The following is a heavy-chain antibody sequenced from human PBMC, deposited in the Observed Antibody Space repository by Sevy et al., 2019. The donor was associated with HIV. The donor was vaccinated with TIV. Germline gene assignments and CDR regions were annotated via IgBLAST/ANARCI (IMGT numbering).Heavy chain of an antibody. V-gene: IGHV3-30*04. J-gene: IGHJ4*02. D-gene: IGHD2-15*01. CDR2: ISYDGSNK. Sequence: GGSLRLSCAASGFTFSSYAMHWVRQAPGKGLEWVAVISYDGSNKYYADSMKGRFTISRDNSKNTLYLQMNSLRAEDTAVYYCARGLVVAATPFDYWGQGTLVTVSS. CDR3: ARGLVVAATPFDY. CDR1: GFTFSSYA.